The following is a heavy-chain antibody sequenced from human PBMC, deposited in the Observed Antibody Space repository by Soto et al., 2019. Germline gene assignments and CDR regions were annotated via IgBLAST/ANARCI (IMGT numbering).Heavy chain of an antibody. CDR3: ARVNRPDTSGYYLYNWFDP. Sequence: ASVKVSCKASGYTFTRYYMHWVRQAPGQGLEWMGIISTSGGSTSYAQKFQGRVTMTRDTSTSTVHMELSSLRSEDTAVYYCARVNRPDTSGYYLYNWFDPWGQGTLVTVSS. V-gene: IGHV1-46*01. CDR2: ISTSGGST. CDR1: GYTFTRYY. J-gene: IGHJ5*02. D-gene: IGHD3-22*01.